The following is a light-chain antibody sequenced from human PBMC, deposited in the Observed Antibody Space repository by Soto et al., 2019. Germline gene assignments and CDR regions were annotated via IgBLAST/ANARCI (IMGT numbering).Light chain of an antibody. CDR2: AAS. V-gene: IGKV1-39*01. Sequence: DIQMTQSPSSLSASVVYRFTITLRASQSISSYLNWYQQKPGKAPKLLIYAASSLQSGVPSRFSGSGSGTDFTLTISSLQPEDFATYYCQQSYSTPVTFGQGTRLEIK. J-gene: IGKJ5*01. CDR1: QSISSY. CDR3: QQSYSTPVT.